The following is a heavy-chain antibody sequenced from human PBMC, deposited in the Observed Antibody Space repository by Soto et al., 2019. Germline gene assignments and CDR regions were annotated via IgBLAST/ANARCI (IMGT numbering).Heavy chain of an antibody. CDR3: ARDLGAKVYY. D-gene: IGHD3-16*01. Sequence: QLVQSGAEVKKPGASVKVSCKASGYTFTSHGMSWVRQAPGQGLEWMGWVSGYNGNTNYAQKFQGRVTMTTDTSTTTAYMELRSLTSDDTAVYYCARDLGAKVYYWGQGTLVTVSS. CDR1: GYTFTSHG. V-gene: IGHV1-18*01. CDR2: VSGYNGNT. J-gene: IGHJ4*02.